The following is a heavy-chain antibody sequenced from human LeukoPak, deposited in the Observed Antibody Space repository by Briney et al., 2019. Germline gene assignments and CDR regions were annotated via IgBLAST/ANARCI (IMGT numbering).Heavy chain of an antibody. CDR2: IIPIFGTA. CDR3: AFAPGLGFGLYYYYMDV. Sequence: SVKVSCKASGGTFSSYAISWVRQAPGQGLEWMGGIIPIFGTANYAQKFQGRVTITTDESTSTAYMELSSLRSEDTAVYYCAFAPGLGFGLYYYYMDVWGKGTTVTVSS. D-gene: IGHD3-16*01. CDR1: GGTFSSYA. V-gene: IGHV1-69*05. J-gene: IGHJ6*03.